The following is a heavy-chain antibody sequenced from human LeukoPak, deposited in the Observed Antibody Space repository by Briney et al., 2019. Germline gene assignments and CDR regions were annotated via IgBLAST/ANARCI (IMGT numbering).Heavy chain of an antibody. D-gene: IGHD1-1*01. V-gene: IGHV1-2*02. J-gene: IGHJ4*02. CDR1: GYTLTGYY. CDR2: INPNSGGT. CDR3: ARNDVGFREYYFDY. Sequence: ASVKVSCKASGYTLTGYYMHWVRQAPGQGLEWMGWINPNSGGTNYAQKFQGRVTLTRDTSISTAYMELSRLRSDDTAVYYCARNDVGFREYYFDYWGQGTLVTISS.